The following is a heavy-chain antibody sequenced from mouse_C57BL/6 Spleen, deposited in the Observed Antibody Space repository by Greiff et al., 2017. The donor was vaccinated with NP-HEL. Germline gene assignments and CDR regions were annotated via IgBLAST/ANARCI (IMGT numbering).Heavy chain of an antibody. V-gene: IGHV2-4*01. CDR2: IWSGGST. Sequence: QVQLKQSGPGLVQPSQSLSITCTVSGFSLTSYGVHWVRQPPGKGLELLGVIWSGGSTDYNAAFISRLSIRKDNSKSQVFFKMNSLQADDTAIYYCAKKYYGSSYDYYAMDYWGQGTSVTVSS. D-gene: IGHD1-1*01. CDR3: AKKYYGSSYDYYAMDY. CDR1: GFSLTSYG. J-gene: IGHJ4*01.